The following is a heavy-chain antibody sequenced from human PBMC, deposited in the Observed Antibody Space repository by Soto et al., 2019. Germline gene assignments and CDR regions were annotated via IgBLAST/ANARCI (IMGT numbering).Heavy chain of an antibody. D-gene: IGHD3-3*01. CDR2: IIPIFGNT. CDR1: GGAMIGYA. V-gene: IGHV1-8*02. Sequence: SPVTRSCQPSGGAMIGYAIGLVRQAPGQGLEWMGGIIPIFGNTGYAQKFQGRVTMTRNTSISTAYMELSSLRSEDTAVYYCARSDYYDFWSGRYYYYYYMGIWGKGTTVTVSS. CDR3: ARSDYYDFWSGRYYYYYYMGI. J-gene: IGHJ6*03.